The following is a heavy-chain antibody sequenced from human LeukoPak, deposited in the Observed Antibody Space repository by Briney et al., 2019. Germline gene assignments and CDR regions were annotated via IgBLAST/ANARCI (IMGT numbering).Heavy chain of an antibody. CDR2: IHPRSGDT. CDR1: GYSFTAFY. J-gene: IGHJ4*02. D-gene: IGHD3-10*01. V-gene: IGHV1-2*02. Sequence: ASVKVSCKTSGYSFTAFYIHWVRQAPGQGLEWMGWIHPRSGDTNYAYKFKGRVTMTRDTSISTVYMDLGSLRSDDTAVYYCARDGEYGTGSYYRGCFDYWGQGILVTVPS. CDR3: ARDGEYGTGSYYRGCFDY.